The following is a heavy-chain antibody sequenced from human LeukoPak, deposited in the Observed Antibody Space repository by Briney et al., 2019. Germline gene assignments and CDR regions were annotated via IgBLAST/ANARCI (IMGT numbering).Heavy chain of an antibody. J-gene: IGHJ4*02. CDR3: ARGYGGRDYFDY. CDR2: IIPILGIA. D-gene: IGHD4-23*01. V-gene: IGHV1-69*04. CDR1: GGTFSSYA. Sequence: SVKVSCKASGGTFSSYAISWVRQAPGQGLEWMGRIIPILGIANYAQKFQGRVTITADKSTSTAYMGLSSLRSEDTAVYYCARGYGGRDYFDYWGQGTLVTVSS.